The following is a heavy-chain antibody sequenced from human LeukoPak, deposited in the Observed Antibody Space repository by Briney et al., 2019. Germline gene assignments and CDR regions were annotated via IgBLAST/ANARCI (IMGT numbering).Heavy chain of an antibody. D-gene: IGHD3-9*01. J-gene: IGHJ4*02. CDR1: GFTFSRFW. V-gene: IGHV3-7*01. CDR2: IKEDGSET. Sequence: GGLVQPGGSLRLSCAASGFTFSRFWMSWVRQAPGKGLEWVANIKEDGSETYYVDSVKGRFTVSRGNAKNSLYLQMNSLRAEDTAVYYCARALVIDYWGQGTLVTVSS. CDR3: ARALVIDY.